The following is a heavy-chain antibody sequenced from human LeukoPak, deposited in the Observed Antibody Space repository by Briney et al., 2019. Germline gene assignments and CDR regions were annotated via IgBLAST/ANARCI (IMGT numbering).Heavy chain of an antibody. CDR3: ARQLGYCTNGVCYKAYYYYGMDV. V-gene: IGHV5-51*01. J-gene: IGHJ6*02. CDR1: GYSFTSYW. D-gene: IGHD2-8*01. CDR2: IYPGDSDT. Sequence: GESLKISCKGSGYSFTSYWIGWVRQMPGKGLEWMGIIYPGDSDTRYSPCFQGQVTISADKSISTAYLQWSSLKASDTAMYYCARQLGYCTNGVCYKAYYYYGMDVWGQGTTVTVSS.